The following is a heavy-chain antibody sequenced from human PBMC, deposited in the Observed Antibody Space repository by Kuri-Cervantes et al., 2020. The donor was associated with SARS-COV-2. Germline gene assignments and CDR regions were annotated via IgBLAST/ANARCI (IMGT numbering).Heavy chain of an antibody. CDR3: ARDRSAWPFDY. Sequence: SVKVSCKASGVTFTRDTINWVRQAPGQGLEWMGRIIPDLGVTNYARKFRGRVTITADKSTNTAYMDLNSLTSEDTAVYYCARDRSAWPFDYWGQGTLVTVSS. CDR1: GVTFTRDT. V-gene: IGHV1-69*04. CDR2: IIPDLGVT. D-gene: IGHD6-19*01. J-gene: IGHJ4*02.